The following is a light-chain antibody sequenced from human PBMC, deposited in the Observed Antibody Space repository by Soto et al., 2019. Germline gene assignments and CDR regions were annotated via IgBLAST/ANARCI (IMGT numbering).Light chain of an antibody. V-gene: IGLV2-11*01. CDR3: VSFAGGTYV. CDR2: DVS. J-gene: IGLJ1*01. CDR1: SSDFGGYNY. Sequence: VLTQPRSVSGSPGQSVTISCTGTSSDFGGYNYVSWYQHHPGKAPKLMIYDVSERPSGVSDRFSGSKSGNTASLTISGLQAEDEADYYCVSFAGGTYVFGTGTKVTVL.